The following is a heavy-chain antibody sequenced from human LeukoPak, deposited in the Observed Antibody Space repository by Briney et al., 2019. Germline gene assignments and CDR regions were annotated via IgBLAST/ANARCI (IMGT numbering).Heavy chain of an antibody. J-gene: IGHJ3*02. Sequence: ASVKVSCKASGYTFTSYYMHWVRQAPGQGLEWMGIINPSGGSTSYAQKFQGRVTMTRDMSTSTVYMELSSLRSEDTAVYYCARVHSLPVWFGESPDAFDIWGQGTMVTVSS. D-gene: IGHD3-10*01. CDR1: GYTFTSYY. CDR3: ARVHSLPVWFGESPDAFDI. V-gene: IGHV1-46*01. CDR2: INPSGGST.